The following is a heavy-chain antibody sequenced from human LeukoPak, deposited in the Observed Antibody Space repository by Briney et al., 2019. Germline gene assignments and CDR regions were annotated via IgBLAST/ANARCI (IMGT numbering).Heavy chain of an antibody. J-gene: IGHJ3*02. CDR3: ARDRVVLPAAFDI. CDR2: ISSSSSYI. CDR1: GFTFSSYS. Sequence: GGSLRLSCAASGFTFSSYSMNWVRQAPGKGLEWVSSISSSSSYIYYADSVKGRFTISRDNAKNSLYLQMNSLRAEDTAVYYCARDRVVLPAAFDIWGQGTMVTVS. D-gene: IGHD2-15*01. V-gene: IGHV3-21*01.